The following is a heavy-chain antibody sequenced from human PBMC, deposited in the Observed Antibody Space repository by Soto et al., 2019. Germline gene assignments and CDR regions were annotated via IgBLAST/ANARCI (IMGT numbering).Heavy chain of an antibody. J-gene: IGHJ4*02. CDR3: ARVDRQDIVVVVAATPFDY. CDR1: GYTFTSYG. CDR2: ISAYNGNT. D-gene: IGHD2-15*01. V-gene: IGHV1-18*01. Sequence: QVPLVQSGAEVKKPGASVKVSCKASGYTFTSYGISWVRQAPGQGLEWMGWISAYNGNTNYAQKLQGRVTMTTDTATSKAYMELRSLRSDDTAVYYCARVDRQDIVVVVAATPFDYWGQGTLVTVSS.